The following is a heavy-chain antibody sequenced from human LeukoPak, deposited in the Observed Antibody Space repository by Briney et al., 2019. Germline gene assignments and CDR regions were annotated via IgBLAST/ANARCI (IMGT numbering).Heavy chain of an antibody. CDR2: IHQEGRTK. Sequence: GGSLRLSCAASGFTFNTFWMTWLRQAPGKGLEWVANIHQEGRTKYYADSVKGRFTISRDNAKNSLYLQMNSLRAEDMALYYCAKDIGGPLADAFDIWGQGTMVTVSS. V-gene: IGHV3-7*03. CDR1: GFTFNTFW. CDR3: AKDIGGPLADAFDI. D-gene: IGHD2-15*01. J-gene: IGHJ3*02.